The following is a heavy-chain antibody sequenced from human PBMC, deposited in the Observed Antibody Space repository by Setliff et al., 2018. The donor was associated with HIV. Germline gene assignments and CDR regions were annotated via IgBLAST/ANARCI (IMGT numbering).Heavy chain of an antibody. D-gene: IGHD3-22*01. V-gene: IGHV1-69*13. CDR1: GGTLSSHA. Sequence: GASVKVSCKISGGTLSSHALSWVRQAPGQGLEWMGGIIPIFDRTNYAQKFQGRVTITADESTSTAYMELSSLRSEDTAVYYCARDPFPATNYFDSSGYPFAEYFHHWGQGTLVTVSS. J-gene: IGHJ1*01. CDR2: IIPIFDRT. CDR3: ARDPFPATNYFDSSGYPFAEYFHH.